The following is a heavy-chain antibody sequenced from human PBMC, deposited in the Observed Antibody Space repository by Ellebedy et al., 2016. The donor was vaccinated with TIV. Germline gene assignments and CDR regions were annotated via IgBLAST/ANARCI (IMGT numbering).Heavy chain of an antibody. CDR2: INPSGGGT. V-gene: IGHV1-46*01. CDR3: AREGGVYYFDY. J-gene: IGHJ4*02. Sequence: AASVKVSCKASGYTFTSDLIHWVRQAAGQGLEWMGIINPSGGGTGYAQKFQGRVTMTRDTSASTVYMELSSLRAEDTAVYYCAREGGVYYFDYWGQGTLVTVSS. D-gene: IGHD1-26*01. CDR1: GYTFTSDL.